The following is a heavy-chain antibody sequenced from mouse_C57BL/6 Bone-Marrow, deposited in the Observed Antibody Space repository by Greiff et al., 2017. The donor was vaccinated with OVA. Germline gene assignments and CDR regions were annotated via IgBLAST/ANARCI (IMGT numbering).Heavy chain of an antibody. Sequence: VQLQQSGAELVRPGTSVKVSCKASGYAFTNHLIEWVKQRPGQGLEWIGVINPGSGGTTYTEKFKGKATLTADKSPSTAYMQRSSLTSEDSAVDFCARSSYYGSPWFAYWGQGTLVTVSA. CDR3: ARSSYYGSPWFAY. D-gene: IGHD1-1*01. CDR2: INPGSGGT. CDR1: GYAFTNHL. V-gene: IGHV1-54*01. J-gene: IGHJ3*01.